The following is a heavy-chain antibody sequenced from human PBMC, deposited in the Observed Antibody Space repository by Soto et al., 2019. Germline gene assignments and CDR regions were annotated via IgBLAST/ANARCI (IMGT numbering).Heavy chain of an antibody. V-gene: IGHV4-59*12. Sequence: SETLSLTCTVSGGSISSYYWSWIRQPPGKGLEWIGYIYYSGSTNYNPSLKSRVTISVDTSKNQFSLKLSSVTAADTAVYYCAQKSRYCSSTSCFYYYYGMDVWGQGTTVTVSS. J-gene: IGHJ6*02. CDR2: IYYSGST. D-gene: IGHD2-2*01. CDR1: GGSISSYY. CDR3: AQKSRYCSSTSCFYYYYGMDV.